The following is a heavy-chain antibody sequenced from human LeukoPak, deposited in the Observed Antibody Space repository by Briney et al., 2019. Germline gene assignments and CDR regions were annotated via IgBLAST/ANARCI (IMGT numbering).Heavy chain of an antibody. V-gene: IGHV4-34*01. J-gene: IGHJ4*02. D-gene: IGHD3-22*01. CDR2: INQSGSI. CDR1: GGSFRGYY. Sequence: SVTLSLTCAVYGGSFRGYYWSWISQPPGKGLEWIGEINQSGSIKYNPSLKSRVTISVDTSNNQFSLKLSSVTAADTAVYYCTTGPDYYNSSSYYSHYWGQGTLVTVSS. CDR3: TTGPDYYNSSSYYSHY.